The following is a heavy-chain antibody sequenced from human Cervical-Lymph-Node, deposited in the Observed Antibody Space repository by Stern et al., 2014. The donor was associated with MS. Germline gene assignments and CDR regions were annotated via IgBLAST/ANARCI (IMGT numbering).Heavy chain of an antibody. V-gene: IGHV3-30*04. CDR1: GFAFRRYA. J-gene: IGHJ4*02. D-gene: IGHD1-26*01. CDR2: ISYDGRDK. CDR3: AKGGSGSYLD. Sequence: VQLVESGGGVVQPGRSLRLSCAASGFAFRRYALHWVRQAPGQGLEWVALISYDGRDKYYTDSVKGRFTVSRDNSNNTVDLEMNSLRLEDTAVYYCAKGGSGSYLDWGQGSLVTVSS.